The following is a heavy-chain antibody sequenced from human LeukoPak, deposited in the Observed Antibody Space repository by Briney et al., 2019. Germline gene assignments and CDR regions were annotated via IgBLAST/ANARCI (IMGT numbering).Heavy chain of an antibody. CDR2: IYHSGST. V-gene: IGHV4-30-2*06. CDR1: GGSISSGHSS. J-gene: IGHJ3*02. CDR3: ARGGTAFDI. D-gene: IGHD1-26*01. Sequence: SETLSLTCAVSGGSISSGHSSWNWFRQSPGKGLEWIGYIYHSGSTYYNPSLKSRVAISVDRSKNQFSLKLRSVTAADTALYYCARGGTAFDIWGQGTMATVSS.